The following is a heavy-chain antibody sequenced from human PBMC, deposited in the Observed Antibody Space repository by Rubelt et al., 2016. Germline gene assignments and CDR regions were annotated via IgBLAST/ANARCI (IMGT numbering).Heavy chain of an antibody. Sequence: GKGLEWLANIKQDGSEKYYVDSVKGRFTISRDNSKHTLHLQMNSLRAEDTAVYYCTTGYSRTWHDGYWGQGTLVTVSS. V-gene: IGHV3-7*03. CDR3: TTGYSRTWHDGY. D-gene: IGHD6-13*01. CDR2: IKQDGSEK. J-gene: IGHJ4*02.